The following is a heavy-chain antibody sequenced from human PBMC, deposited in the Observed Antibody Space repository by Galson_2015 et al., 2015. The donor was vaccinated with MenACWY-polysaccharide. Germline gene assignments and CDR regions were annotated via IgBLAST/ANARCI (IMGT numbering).Heavy chain of an antibody. V-gene: IGHV3-11*01. CDR1: GFTFSDYY. Sequence: LRLSCAASGFTFSDYYMTWIRQAPWKGLEWVSYISNGGSSIYYADSVKGRFTISRDNAKNSLYLQMNSLRAEDTAVYYCARVYRNYGDFDYWGQGTLATVSS. CDR3: ARVYRNYGDFDY. CDR2: ISNGGSSI. D-gene: IGHD4-11*01. J-gene: IGHJ4*02.